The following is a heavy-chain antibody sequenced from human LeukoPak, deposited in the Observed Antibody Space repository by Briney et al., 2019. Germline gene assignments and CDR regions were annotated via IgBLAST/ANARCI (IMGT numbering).Heavy chain of an antibody. Sequence: SETVSLTCTVSGGSISSYYWSWIRQPPGKGLEWIGYIYYSGSTNYNPSLKSRVTISVDTSKNQFSLKLSSVTAADTAVYYCARDLSGENWFDPWGQGTLVTVSS. CDR1: GGSISSYY. V-gene: IGHV4-59*01. D-gene: IGHD3-3*01. CDR2: IYYSGST. CDR3: ARDLSGENWFDP. J-gene: IGHJ5*02.